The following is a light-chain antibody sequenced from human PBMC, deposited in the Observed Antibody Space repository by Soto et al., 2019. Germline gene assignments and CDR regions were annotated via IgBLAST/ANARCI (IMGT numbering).Light chain of an antibody. Sequence: VMTQSPLSLPVTPGEPASISCRSRQSLLHSNGYNYLDWYLQKPGQSPQVLIYLGSNQAAGVPLRFRRSKSDNAVTLKIGRVEGEDVGIYYCIEAVLPPPMFGARTKVDI. CDR3: IEAVLPPPM. V-gene: IGKV2-28*01. CDR1: QSLLHSNGYNY. J-gene: IGKJ3*01. CDR2: LGS.